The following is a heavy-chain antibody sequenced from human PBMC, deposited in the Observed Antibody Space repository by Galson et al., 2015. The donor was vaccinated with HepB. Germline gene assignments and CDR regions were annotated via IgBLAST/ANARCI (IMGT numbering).Heavy chain of an antibody. CDR1: GYTFTNYP. CDR3: ARGVIEVVVQWGDWFDP. Sequence: SVKVSCKASGYTFTNYPMNWVRQAPGQGLEWMGWINTNTGSPTYAQGFTGRFVFSLDTSVSTAYLQISSLKPEDTAVYFCARGVIEVVVQWGDWFDPWGQGTLVTVSP. V-gene: IGHV7-4-1*02. CDR2: INTNTGSP. J-gene: IGHJ5*02. D-gene: IGHD2-15*01.